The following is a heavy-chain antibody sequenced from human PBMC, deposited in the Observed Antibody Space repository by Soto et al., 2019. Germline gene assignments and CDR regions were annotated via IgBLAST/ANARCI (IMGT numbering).Heavy chain of an antibody. Sequence: SETLSLTCAVYGGSFSGYYWSWIRQPPGKGLEWIGEINHSGSTNYNPSLKSRVTISVDTSKNQFSLKLSSVTAADTAVYYCARVRRGVIIYYYGMDVWGQGTTVTVSS. V-gene: IGHV4-34*01. J-gene: IGHJ6*02. CDR1: GGSFSGYY. CDR3: ARVRRGVIIYYYGMDV. D-gene: IGHD3-10*01. CDR2: INHSGST.